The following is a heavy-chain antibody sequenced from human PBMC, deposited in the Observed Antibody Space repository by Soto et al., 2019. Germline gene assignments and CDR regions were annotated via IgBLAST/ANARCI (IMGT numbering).Heavy chain of an antibody. Sequence: EVQLVESGGGLVKPGGSLRLSCAASGFTFSSYSMNWVRQAPGKGLGWVSCISSSSSNKYYADSVKGRLTISRDNAKNSLYLQMNSLRAEDTAVYYCARDRGSSGWYAGGWFDPWGQGTLVTVSS. J-gene: IGHJ5*02. CDR3: ARDRGSSGWYAGGWFDP. V-gene: IGHV3-21*01. D-gene: IGHD6-19*01. CDR2: ISSSSSNK. CDR1: GFTFSSYS.